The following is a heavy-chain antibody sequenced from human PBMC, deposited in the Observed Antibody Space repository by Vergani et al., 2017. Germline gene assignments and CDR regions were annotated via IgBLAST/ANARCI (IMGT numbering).Heavy chain of an antibody. Sequence: QVQLQQWGAGLLKPSETLSLTCAVYGGSFSGYYWSWIRQPPGKGLEWIGEINHSGSTNYNPSLKSRVTISVDTSKNPFSLKLSSVTAADTAVYYCARGGSVRFLERVPKYYYYYYIDVWGKGTTVTVSS. CDR3: ARGGSVRFLERVPKYYYYYYIDV. CDR1: GGSFSGYY. J-gene: IGHJ6*03. CDR2: INHSGST. D-gene: IGHD3-3*01. V-gene: IGHV4-34*01.